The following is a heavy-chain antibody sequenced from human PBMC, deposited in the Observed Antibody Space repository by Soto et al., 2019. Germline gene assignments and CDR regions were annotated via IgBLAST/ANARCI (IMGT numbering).Heavy chain of an antibody. Sequence: GGALRLSCAASGFTFSSYWMSWVRQAPGKGLEWVANIKQDGSEKYYVDSVKGRFTISRDNAKNSLYLQMNNLRAEDTAVYYCARCYGSGSYFPPDAFDIWGQGTMVTVSS. CDR3: ARCYGSGSYFPPDAFDI. CDR1: GFTFSSYW. V-gene: IGHV3-7*03. CDR2: IKQDGSEK. J-gene: IGHJ3*02. D-gene: IGHD3-10*01.